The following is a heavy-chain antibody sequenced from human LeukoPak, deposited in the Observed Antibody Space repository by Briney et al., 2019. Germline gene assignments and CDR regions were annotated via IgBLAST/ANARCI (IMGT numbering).Heavy chain of an antibody. Sequence: PGGSLRPSCAASEFTFSSYSMNWVRQAPGKGLEWVSYITNSGNSKSYADSVKGRFTISRDNSKNTLYLQMNSLRAEDTAVYYCAKARTQWLVPFDYWGQGTLVTVSS. J-gene: IGHJ4*02. D-gene: IGHD6-19*01. CDR2: ITNSGNSK. V-gene: IGHV3-48*01. CDR1: EFTFSSYS. CDR3: AKARTQWLVPFDY.